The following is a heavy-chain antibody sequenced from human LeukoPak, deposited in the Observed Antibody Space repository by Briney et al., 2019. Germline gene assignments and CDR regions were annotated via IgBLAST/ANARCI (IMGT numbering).Heavy chain of an antibody. CDR3: AKDWSSGWYGARAFDI. CDR1: GFTFSSYA. D-gene: IGHD6-19*01. V-gene: IGHV3-23*01. Sequence: GGSLRLSCAASGFTFSSYAMSWVRQAPGKGLEWVSAISGSGGSTYYAGSVKGRFTISRDNSKNTLYLQMNSLRAEDTAVYYCAKDWSSGWYGARAFDIWGQGTMVTVSS. CDR2: ISGSGGST. J-gene: IGHJ3*02.